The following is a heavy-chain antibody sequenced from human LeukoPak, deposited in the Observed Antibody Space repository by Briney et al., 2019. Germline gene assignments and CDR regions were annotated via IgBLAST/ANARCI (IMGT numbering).Heavy chain of an antibody. D-gene: IGHD6-13*01. CDR3: ATGAIAAAIIDY. J-gene: IGHJ4*02. V-gene: IGHV3-74*01. Sequence: GGSLRLSCAASGFTFSSYWMHWVRQAPGKGLVWVSRINSDGSSTSYADCVKGLFTISRDNAKNTLYLQMNSLRAEDTAVYYCATGAIAAAIIDYWGQGTLVTVSS. CDR2: INSDGSST. CDR1: GFTFSSYW.